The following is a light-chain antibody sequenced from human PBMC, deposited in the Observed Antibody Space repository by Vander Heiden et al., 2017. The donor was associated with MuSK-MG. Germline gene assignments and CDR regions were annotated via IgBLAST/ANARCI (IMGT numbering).Light chain of an antibody. V-gene: IGKV4-1*01. J-gene: IGKJ4*01. CDR3: QQDDSSPLT. CDR1: QSVLYSSNNKNY. Sequence: DIVMTQSPDSLAVSLGERATINCKSSQSVLYSSNNKNYLTWYQQKPGQPPKLLIYWASTRESGVPDRFSGSGSGTDFTLTISRLQAEDLAVYYCQQDDSSPLTFGGGTKVEIK. CDR2: WAS.